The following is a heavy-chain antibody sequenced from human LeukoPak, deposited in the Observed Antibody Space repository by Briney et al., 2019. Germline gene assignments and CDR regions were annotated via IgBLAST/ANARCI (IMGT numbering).Heavy chain of an antibody. D-gene: IGHD2-8*01. J-gene: IGHJ4*02. CDR2: INSDSGDT. Sequence: GASVKVSCKASVYTFTGFFIHWVRQAPGQGLEWMGWINSDSGDTNYAQRFQGRVTMTRDTSISTAYMELSRLRSDDTAVCYCARGFCTSGLCYTLDYWGQGSLVTVSS. CDR1: VYTFTGFF. V-gene: IGHV1-2*02. CDR3: ARGFCTSGLCYTLDY.